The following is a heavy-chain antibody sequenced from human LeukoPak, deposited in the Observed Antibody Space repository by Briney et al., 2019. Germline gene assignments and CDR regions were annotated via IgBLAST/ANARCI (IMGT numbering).Heavy chain of an antibody. CDR1: GFTFSSHW. CDR2: IKDDGSEK. V-gene: IGHV3-7*02. J-gene: IGHJ6*02. Sequence: GGSLRLSCAGSGFTFSSHWMNWVRQAPGKGLEWVASIKDDGSEKHFLDSVNGRFAISRDNAKNSLYLQMSSLRAEDTAVYYCARRGITISGVLVYHYSGLDVWGQGTTVTVSS. CDR3: ARRGITISGVLVYHYSGLDV. D-gene: IGHD3-3*01.